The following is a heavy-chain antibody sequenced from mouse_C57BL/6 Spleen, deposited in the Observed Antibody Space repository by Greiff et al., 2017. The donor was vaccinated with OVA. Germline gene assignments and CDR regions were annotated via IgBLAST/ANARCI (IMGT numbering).Heavy chain of an antibody. CDR2: IDPSASYT. J-gene: IGHJ2*01. D-gene: IGHD2-14*01. Sequence: QVQLQQPGAELVMPGASVKLSCKASGYTFTSYWMHWVKQRPGQGLEWIGEIDPSASYTNYNQKFKGKSTLTVDKSSSTAYMLLSSLTSEYSAVYYCARGDTIGSSHEVYFDYWGQGTTLTVSS. CDR3: ARGDTIGSSHEVYFDY. CDR1: GYTFTSYW. V-gene: IGHV1-69*01.